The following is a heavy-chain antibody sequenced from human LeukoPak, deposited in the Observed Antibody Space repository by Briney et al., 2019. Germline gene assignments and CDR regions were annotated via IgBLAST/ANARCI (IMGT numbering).Heavy chain of an antibody. CDR3: AIICGSSWCQN. CDR2: ISPNSSGT. D-gene: IGHD6-13*01. V-gene: IGHV1-2*02. CDR1: GYAFTGYY. J-gene: IGHJ4*02. Sequence: GASVKLSCTASGYAFTGYYMHWVRQAPGQGLEWMGWISPNSSGTNYAQKFQGRVTMTRDTSISTAYMELNRLRSDDTAVYYCAIICGSSWCQNWGQGTLVTVSS.